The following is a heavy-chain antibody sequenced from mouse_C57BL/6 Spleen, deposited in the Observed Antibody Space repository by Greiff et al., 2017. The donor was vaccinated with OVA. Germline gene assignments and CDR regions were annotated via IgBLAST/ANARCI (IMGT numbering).Heavy chain of an antibody. Sequence: VQLQQSGPELVKPGASVKISCKASGYAFSSSWMNWVKQRPGTGLEWIGRIYPGDGDTNYNGKFKGKATLTADKSSSTAYMQLSSLTSEDSAVYFCARVQLRPYFDYWGQGTTLTVSS. V-gene: IGHV1-82*01. J-gene: IGHJ2*01. CDR2: IYPGDGDT. CDR3: ARVQLRPYFDY. D-gene: IGHD3-2*02. CDR1: GYAFSSSW.